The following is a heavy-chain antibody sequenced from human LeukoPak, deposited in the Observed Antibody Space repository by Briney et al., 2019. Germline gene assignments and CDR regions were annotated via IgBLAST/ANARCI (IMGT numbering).Heavy chain of an antibody. V-gene: IGHV3-30*02. CDR2: IRYDGSNK. D-gene: IGHD4-17*01. J-gene: IGHJ3*02. CDR1: GFPFSSYG. CDR3: AKDLTAVTTSGSAFDI. Sequence: PGGSLRLSCTASGFPFSSYGIHWVRQAPGKGLEWVAFIRYDGSNKYYADSVKGRFTVSRDNSKNTLYLQMNSLRAEDTAVYYCAKDLTAVTTSGSAFDIWGQGTMVTVSS.